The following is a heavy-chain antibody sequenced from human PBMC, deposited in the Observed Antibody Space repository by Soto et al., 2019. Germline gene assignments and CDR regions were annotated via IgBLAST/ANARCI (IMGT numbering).Heavy chain of an antibody. CDR3: ARDTGDGTFDF. D-gene: IGHD7-27*01. Sequence: ASVKVSCKASGYTFSSYAMHWVRQAPGQRLEWMGWINAGYGNTKSSQKFQDRVTISRDTSASTAYMELTSLRSEDTAVYYCARDTGDGTFDFWGQGTPVTVSS. CDR2: INAGYGNT. CDR1: GYTFSSYA. J-gene: IGHJ4*02. V-gene: IGHV1-3*01.